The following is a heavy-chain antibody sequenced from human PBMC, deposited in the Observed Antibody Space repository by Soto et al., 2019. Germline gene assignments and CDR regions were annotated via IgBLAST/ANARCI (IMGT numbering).Heavy chain of an antibody. Sequence: GGSLGLSCAASGFTFSSYAMTWVRQAPGKGLEWVSTISGSGGSTYYADSVKGRFTISRDNSKNTLYLQMNSLRAEDTAVYYCAKDSHSSAWYDYAFDIWGQGTMVTVSS. D-gene: IGHD6-19*01. J-gene: IGHJ3*02. CDR1: GFTFSSYA. V-gene: IGHV3-23*01. CDR3: AKDSHSSAWYDYAFDI. CDR2: ISGSGGST.